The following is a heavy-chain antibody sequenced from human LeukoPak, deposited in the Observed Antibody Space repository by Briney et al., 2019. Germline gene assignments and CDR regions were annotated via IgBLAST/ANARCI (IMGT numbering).Heavy chain of an antibody. Sequence: TSETLSLTCTVSGGSISSYYWSWIRQPAGKGLEWIGRIYTSGSTNYNPSLKGRVTMSVDTSKNQFSLKLSSVTAADTAVYYCARARGYWEKDYYYYGMDVWGQGTTVTVSS. V-gene: IGHV4-4*07. J-gene: IGHJ6*02. D-gene: IGHD2-2*03. CDR2: IYTSGST. CDR3: ARARGYWEKDYYYYGMDV. CDR1: GGSISSYY.